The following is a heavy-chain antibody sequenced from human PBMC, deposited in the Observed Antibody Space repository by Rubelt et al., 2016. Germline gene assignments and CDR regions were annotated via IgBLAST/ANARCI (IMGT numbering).Heavy chain of an antibody. CDR1: GFTFSSYA. V-gene: IGHV3-23*01. CDR3: AKVGGGRVGAFDY. Sequence: EVQLLESGGGLVQPGGSLSLSCAASGFTFSSYAMSWVRQAPGKGLEWVSAISGSGGSNYYADYVKGRFTIFRDNSKNTLYLQMNSLRAEDTAVYYCAKVGGGRVGAFDYWGQGTLVTVSS. J-gene: IGHJ4*02. D-gene: IGHD1-26*01. CDR2: ISGSGGSN.